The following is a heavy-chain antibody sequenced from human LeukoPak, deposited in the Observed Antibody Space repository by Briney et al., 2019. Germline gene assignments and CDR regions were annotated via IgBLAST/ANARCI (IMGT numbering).Heavy chain of an antibody. D-gene: IGHD3-22*01. CDR1: GFTFSSYA. CDR3: ARDTANGPGYYDSSGYYPWFDP. Sequence: GGSLRLSCAASGFTFSSYAMSWVRQAPGKGLEWVSGITISGNTAYYADSVKGRFTISRDNFKNSLYLQMNSLRAEDTALYYCARDTANGPGYYDSSGYYPWFDPWGQGTLVTVSS. V-gene: IGHV3-23*01. CDR2: ITISGNTA. J-gene: IGHJ5*02.